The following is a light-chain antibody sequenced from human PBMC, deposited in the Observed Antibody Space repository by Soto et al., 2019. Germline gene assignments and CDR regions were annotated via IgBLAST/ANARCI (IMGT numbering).Light chain of an antibody. Sequence: QSALTQSASVSGSPGQSITISCTGTSSDIGDYNYVSWYQQLPGKVPKLIIYDVSNRPSGVSDRFSGSKSGNAASLTISGLQAEDEADYYCSSYTRITSSLYVFGTGTKLTVL. CDR2: DVS. CDR3: SSYTRITSSLYV. V-gene: IGLV2-14*03. CDR1: SSDIGDYNY. J-gene: IGLJ1*01.